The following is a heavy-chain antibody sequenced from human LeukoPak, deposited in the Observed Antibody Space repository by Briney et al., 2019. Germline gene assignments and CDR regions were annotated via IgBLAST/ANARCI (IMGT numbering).Heavy chain of an antibody. D-gene: IGHD3-10*01. Sequence: GGSLRLSCAASGFTFSSYAMSWVRQAPGKGLEWVSAISGSGGSTYYADSVKGRSTISRDNSKNTLYLQMNSLRAEDTAVYYCAETNYYGSGIDFDYWGQGTLVTVSS. V-gene: IGHV3-23*01. CDR3: AETNYYGSGIDFDY. J-gene: IGHJ4*02. CDR1: GFTFSSYA. CDR2: ISGSGGST.